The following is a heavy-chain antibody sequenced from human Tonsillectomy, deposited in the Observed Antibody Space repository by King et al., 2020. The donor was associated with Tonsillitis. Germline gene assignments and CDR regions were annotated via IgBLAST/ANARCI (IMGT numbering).Heavy chain of an antibody. V-gene: IGHV1-69*06. D-gene: IGHD3-9*01. CDR1: GDTFNSYG. CDR2: IIPMFGTA. CDR3: ARFPQYDILTGYYTNYYYMDV. Sequence: VQLVESGAEVKKPGSSVKVSCKASGDTFNSYGINWVRQAPGQGLEWMGGIIPMFGTANNAQKFQGRVTITADKSTTTAYMEVSSLRSEDTAIYYCARFPQYDILTGYYTNYYYMDVWGKGTTVTVSS. J-gene: IGHJ6*03.